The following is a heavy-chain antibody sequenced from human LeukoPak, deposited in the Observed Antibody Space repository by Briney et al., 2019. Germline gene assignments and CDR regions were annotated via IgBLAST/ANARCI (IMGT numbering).Heavy chain of an antibody. CDR3: AGDPGYDYVWGSYRYGAGAFDI. V-gene: IGHV4-61*02. J-gene: IGHJ3*02. CDR2: IYTSGNT. D-gene: IGHD3-16*02. Sequence: PSQTLSLTCTVSGGSISSGSYYWNWIRQPAGKGLEWIGRIYTSGNTNYNPSLKSRVTISVDTSKNQFSLKLSSVTAADTAVYYCAGDPGYDYVWGSYRYGAGAFDIWGQGTMVTVSS. CDR1: GGSISSGSYY.